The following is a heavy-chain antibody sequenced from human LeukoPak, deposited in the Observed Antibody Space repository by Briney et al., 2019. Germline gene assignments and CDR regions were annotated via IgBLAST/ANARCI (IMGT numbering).Heavy chain of an antibody. CDR1: GFIFKSHA. J-gene: IGHJ3*02. V-gene: IGHV3-23*01. CDR3: AKFPSYDSSGHDGFDI. D-gene: IGHD3-22*01. CDR2: TSGSGGSR. Sequence: GGSLRLSCAAYGFIFKSHAMSLVRQAPGKGLEWVSATSGSGGSRFYADSVKGRFTISRDNSKNTLYLQMNSLRAEDTAVYYCAKFPSYDSSGHDGFDIWGRGTRVTVSS.